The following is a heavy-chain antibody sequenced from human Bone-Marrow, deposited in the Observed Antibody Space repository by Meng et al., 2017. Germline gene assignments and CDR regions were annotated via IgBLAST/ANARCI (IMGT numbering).Heavy chain of an antibody. J-gene: IGHJ5*02. D-gene: IGHD3-16*01. CDR3: AHFYYDYVWGSYTT. CDR1: GFPLSTSGVG. Sequence: QITFKESGPTLVKPTQTLTLTCTFSGFPLSTSGVGVGWIRQPPGKALEWLALIYWDDDKRYSPSLKSRLTITKDTSKNQVVLTMTNMDPVDTATYYCAHFYYDYVWGSYTTWGQGTLVTVSS. V-gene: IGHV2-5*02. CDR2: IYWDDDK.